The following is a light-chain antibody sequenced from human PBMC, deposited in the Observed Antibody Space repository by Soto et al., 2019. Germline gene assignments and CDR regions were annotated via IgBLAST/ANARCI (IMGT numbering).Light chain of an antibody. CDR3: QSYDSSLSGWNVV. Sequence: QSVLTQPPSVSGAPGQRVTISCTGSSSNIGAGYDVHWYQQLPGPAPKLLIYGNSNRPSGVPDRFSGSKSGTSASLALTGLQAEDEADYYCQSYDSSLSGWNVVFGGGTKLTVL. CDR1: SSNIGAGYD. V-gene: IGLV1-40*01. CDR2: GNS. J-gene: IGLJ2*01.